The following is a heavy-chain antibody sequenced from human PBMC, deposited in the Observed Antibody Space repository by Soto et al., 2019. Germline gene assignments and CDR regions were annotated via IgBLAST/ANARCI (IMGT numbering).Heavy chain of an antibody. Sequence: SETLSLTFAVYGGSFSGYYWSWIRQPPGKGLEWIGEINHSGSTNYNPSLKSRVTISVDTSKNQFSLKLSSVTAADTAVYYCATTHKGYCSGGSCYSDDYWGQGTLVTVSS. D-gene: IGHD2-15*01. CDR2: INHSGST. J-gene: IGHJ4*02. CDR3: ATTHKGYCSGGSCYSDDY. CDR1: GGSFSGYY. V-gene: IGHV4-34*01.